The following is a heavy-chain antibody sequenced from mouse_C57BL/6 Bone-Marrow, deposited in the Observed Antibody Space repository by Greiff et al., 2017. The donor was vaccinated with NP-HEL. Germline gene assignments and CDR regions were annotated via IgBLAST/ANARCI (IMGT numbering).Heavy chain of an antibody. Sequence: VQLKQSGAELVRPGASVKLSCTASGFNIKDDYMHWVKQRPEQGLEWIGWIDPENGDTEYASKFQGKATITADTSSNTAYLQLSSLTSEDTAVYYCTPILLRYFAYWGQGTLVTVSA. CDR2: IDPENGDT. CDR1: GFNIKDDY. V-gene: IGHV14-4*01. CDR3: TPILLRYFAY. D-gene: IGHD1-1*01. J-gene: IGHJ3*01.